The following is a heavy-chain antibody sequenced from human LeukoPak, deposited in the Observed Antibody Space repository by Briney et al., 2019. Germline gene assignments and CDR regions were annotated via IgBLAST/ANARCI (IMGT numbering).Heavy chain of an antibody. Sequence: GGSLRLSCAASGLTVSSYYMSWGRQAPGKSVEWVSVIYSARGTYYADSMKGRFPISKDNSKITVFLQMNSLRAQDTAVYYCARRSSSSGLFDYWGQGTLVTVS. D-gene: IGHD6-13*01. J-gene: IGHJ4*02. CDR3: ARRSSSSGLFDY. CDR2: IYSARGT. CDR1: GLTVSSYY. V-gene: IGHV3-53*01.